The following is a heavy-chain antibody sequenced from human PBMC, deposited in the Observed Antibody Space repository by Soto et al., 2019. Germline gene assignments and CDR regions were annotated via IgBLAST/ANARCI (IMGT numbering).Heavy chain of an antibody. CDR1: GYTFTSYD. CDR3: AREKSSGYYYDY. D-gene: IGHD3-22*01. CDR2: MNPNSGNT. V-gene: IGHV1-8*01. Sequence: QVQPVQSGAEVKKPGASVKVSCKASGYTFTSYDINWVRQATGQGLEWMGWMNPNSGNTAYAQKFQGRVTMTRNTSISTAYMELSSLRSEDTAVYYCAREKSSGYYYDYWGQGTLVTVSS. J-gene: IGHJ4*02.